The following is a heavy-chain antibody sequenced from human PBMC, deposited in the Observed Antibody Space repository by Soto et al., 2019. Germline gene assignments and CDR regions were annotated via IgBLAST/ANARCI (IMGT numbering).Heavy chain of an antibody. CDR1: GFTFGDYA. J-gene: IGHJ4*01. CDR3: TRDGVDLVNAIIY. Sequence: PRLSCTASGFTFGDYAMSWFRQAPGKGLEWVGFIRSKAYGGTTEYGASVKGRFTISRDDSKSIAYLQMNSLKAEDTAVYYCTRDGVDLVNAIIYWAQGTLVTVSS. V-gene: IGHV3-49*03. D-gene: IGHD2-21*01. CDR2: IRSKAYGGTT.